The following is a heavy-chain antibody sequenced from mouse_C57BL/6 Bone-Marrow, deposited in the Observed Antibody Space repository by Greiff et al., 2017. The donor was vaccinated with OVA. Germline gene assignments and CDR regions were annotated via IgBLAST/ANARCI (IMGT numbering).Heavy chain of an antibody. J-gene: IGHJ1*03. V-gene: IGHV7-1*01. CDR3: ARDALWYFDV. Sequence: EVQRVESGGGLVQSGRSLRLSCATSGFTFSDFYMEWVRQAPGKGLEWIAASRNKANDYTTEYSASVKGRFIVSRDTSQSILYLQMNALRAEDTAIYYCARDALWYFDVWGTGTTVTVSS. CDR2: SRNKANDYTT. CDR1: GFTFSDFY.